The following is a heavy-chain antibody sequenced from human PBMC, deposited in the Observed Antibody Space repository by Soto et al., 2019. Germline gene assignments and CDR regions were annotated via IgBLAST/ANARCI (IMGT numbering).Heavy chain of an antibody. CDR1: KFTFNNYA. J-gene: IGHJ5*02. Sequence: EVQLLESGGGLVQPGGSLRLSCAASKFTFNNYAMSWVRQAPGKGLEWVSAISGSGYHTYYADSVKGRFTISRDNSKNTLYLQMNSLRAEDTALYYGAKDPADVVRESNGFDPWGQGTLVTVSS. CDR3: AKDPADVVRESNGFDP. V-gene: IGHV3-23*01. CDR2: ISGSGYHT. D-gene: IGHD1-26*01.